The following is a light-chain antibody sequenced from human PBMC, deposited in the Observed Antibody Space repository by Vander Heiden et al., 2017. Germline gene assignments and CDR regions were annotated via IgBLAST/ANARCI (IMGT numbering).Light chain of an antibody. J-gene: IGLJ1*01. CDR1: SSEVGGYND. V-gene: IGLV2-14*03. CDR3: CSKTSSSTLYV. Sequence: QSALNQHGAVSGSPGQSITISCTGSSSEVGGYNDVSWYQQHPGKAPKLMIHDVSDRPSGVSNRFSGSKSGNTASLTISGRQAEDEADYYCCSKTSSSTLYVVGTGTKVTVL. CDR2: DVS.